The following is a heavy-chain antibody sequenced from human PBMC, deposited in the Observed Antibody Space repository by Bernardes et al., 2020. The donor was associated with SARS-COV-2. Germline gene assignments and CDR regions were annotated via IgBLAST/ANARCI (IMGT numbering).Heavy chain of an antibody. V-gene: IGHV3-23*01. CDR2: ISCSGGST. CDR3: ASPDYDILTGYSYGADY. J-gene: IGHJ4*02. CDR1: GFTFSSYA. Sequence: GGSLRLSCAASGFTFSSYAMSWVRQAPGKGLEWVSAISCSGGSTYYADSVKGRFTISRDNSKNTLYLQMNSLRAEDTAVYYCASPDYDILTGYSYGADYWGQGTLVTVSS. D-gene: IGHD3-9*01.